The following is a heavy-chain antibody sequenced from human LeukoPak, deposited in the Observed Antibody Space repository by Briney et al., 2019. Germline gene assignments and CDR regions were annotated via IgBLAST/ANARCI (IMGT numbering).Heavy chain of an antibody. CDR3: ARDGGYGSGSAL. D-gene: IGHD3-10*01. Sequence: SETLSLTCTVSGXSISNYYWTWIRQPPGKGREWIGSIYYDGSTNYNPSLKSRVTISLDTPKNQFSLKLSSVTAADTAVYYCARDGGYGSGSALWGQGTLITVSS. V-gene: IGHV4-59*01. CDR2: IYYDGST. J-gene: IGHJ4*02. CDR1: GXSISNYY.